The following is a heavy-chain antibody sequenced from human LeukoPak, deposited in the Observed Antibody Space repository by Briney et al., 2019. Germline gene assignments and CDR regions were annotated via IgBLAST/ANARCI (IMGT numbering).Heavy chain of an antibody. V-gene: IGHV3-7*01. CDR2: IKQDGSDK. CDR1: GFTFSSYW. CDR3: ARDPYSGNYGDYYYYYMDV. D-gene: IGHD1-26*01. Sequence: GGSLRLSCAASGFTFSSYWMSWVRQAPGKGLEWVANIKQDGSDKYYVDSVKGRFTISRDNAKNSLYLQMNSLRDEDTAVYYCARDPYSGNYGDYYYYYMDVWGKGTTVTISS. J-gene: IGHJ6*03.